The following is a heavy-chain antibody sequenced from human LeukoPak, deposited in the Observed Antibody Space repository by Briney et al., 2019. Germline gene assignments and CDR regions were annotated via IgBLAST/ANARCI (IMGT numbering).Heavy chain of an antibody. D-gene: IGHD3-22*01. J-gene: IGHJ4*02. CDR3: ARVGVVSVRTSSGYYYGDY. CDR2: ISAYNGNT. CDR1: GYTFTSYG. Sequence: ASVKVSCKASGYTFTSYGISWVRQAPGQGLEWMGWISAYNGNTNYAQKLQGRVTMTTDTSTSTAYMELRSLRSDDTAVYYCARVGVVSVRTSSGYYYGDYWGQGTLVTVSS. V-gene: IGHV1-18*01.